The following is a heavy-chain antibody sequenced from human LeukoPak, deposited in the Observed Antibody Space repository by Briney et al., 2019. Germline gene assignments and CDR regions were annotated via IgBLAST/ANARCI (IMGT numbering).Heavy chain of an antibody. CDR2: ISYDGSNK. D-gene: IGHD6-13*01. J-gene: IGHJ1*01. Sequence: GRSLRLSCAASGFTFSSYAMHWVRQAPGKGLEWVAVISYDGSNKYYADSVKGRFTISRDNSKNTLYLQMNSLRAEDTAVYYCARPPLRYSSSWYFSQHWGQGTLVTVSS. CDR1: GFTFSSYA. V-gene: IGHV3-30*04. CDR3: ARPPLRYSSSWYFSQH.